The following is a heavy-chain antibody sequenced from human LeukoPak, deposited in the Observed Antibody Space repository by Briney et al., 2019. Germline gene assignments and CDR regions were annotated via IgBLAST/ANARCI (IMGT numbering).Heavy chain of an antibody. CDR2: ISTSSSTI. CDR3: ARADGLRDFDY. V-gene: IGHV3-48*04. Sequence: AGGSLRLSCAASGFTFSSYSMNWVRQAPEKGLECVSYISTSSSTIYYADSVKGRFTISRDNAKNSLYLQMNSLRAEDTAVYYCARADGLRDFDYWGLGTLVTVSS. CDR1: GFTFSSYS. J-gene: IGHJ4*02.